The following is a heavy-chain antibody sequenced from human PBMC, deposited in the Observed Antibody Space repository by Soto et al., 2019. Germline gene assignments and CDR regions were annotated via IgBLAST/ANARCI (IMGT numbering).Heavy chain of an antibody. CDR1: GGSFSGYY. V-gene: IGHV4-34*01. Sequence: PSETLSLTCAVYGGSFSGYYWSWIRQPPGKGLEWIGEINHSGSTNYNPSLKSRVTISVDTSKNQFSLKLSSVTAADTAVYYCARVVPAPYNWFDPWGQGTLVPSPQ. CDR3: ARVVPAPYNWFDP. CDR2: INHSGST. D-gene: IGHD2-2*01. J-gene: IGHJ5*02.